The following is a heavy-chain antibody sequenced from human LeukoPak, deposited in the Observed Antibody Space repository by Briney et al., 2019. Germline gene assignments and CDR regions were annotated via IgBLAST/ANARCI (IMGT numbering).Heavy chain of an antibody. D-gene: IGHD1-7*01. J-gene: IGHJ3*02. CDR2: ISGSGSTI. Sequence: PGGALRLSCAASGFILSDYYMGWIRQARGKGLEWVSYISGSGSTILYADSVKGRFTIYRDNAKNSMHVQVNSLRAEDTAVYYCVMDFGLSGTKRSFDIWGQGTMVTVSS. CDR3: VMDFGLSGTKRSFDI. CDR1: GFILSDYY. V-gene: IGHV3-11*01.